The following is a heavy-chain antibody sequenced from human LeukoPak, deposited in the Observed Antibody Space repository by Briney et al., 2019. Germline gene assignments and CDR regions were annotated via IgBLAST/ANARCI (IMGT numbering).Heavy chain of an antibody. V-gene: IGHV3-21*01. Sequence: PGGSLRLSCAASGFTFSSYNMNWVRQAPGKGLEWVSSISTIISYMYYADSVKGRFTISRDNAKNSLYLQMNSLRAEDTAVYYCARRRGDYFDYWGQGTLVTVSS. J-gene: IGHJ4*02. CDR2: ISTIISYM. CDR3: ARRRGDYFDY. CDR1: GFTFSSYN.